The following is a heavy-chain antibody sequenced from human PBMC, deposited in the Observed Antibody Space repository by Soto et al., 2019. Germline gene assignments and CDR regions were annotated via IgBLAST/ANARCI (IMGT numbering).Heavy chain of an antibody. D-gene: IGHD1-1*01. CDR2: ISAHNGNT. Sequence: QVHLVQSGAEVKKPGASVKVSCKASGYTFTSYGITWVRQAPGQGLEWMGWISAHNGNTDYAKKLQGRVIVTRDTSTSTAYMELRSLRSDDTAVYYCARGRYGDSWGQGALVTVSS. J-gene: IGHJ4*02. V-gene: IGHV1-18*01. CDR3: ARGRYGDS. CDR1: GYTFTSYG.